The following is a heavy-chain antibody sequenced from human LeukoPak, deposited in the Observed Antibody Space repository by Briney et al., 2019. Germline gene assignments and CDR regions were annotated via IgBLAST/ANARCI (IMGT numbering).Heavy chain of an antibody. J-gene: IGHJ4*02. CDR3: ASAEPRGIIWYPY. CDR2: IYHSGST. Sequence: SETLSLTCAVSGAPISSNNCWCSWVRQPPGKGLEWIGEIYHSGSTNYNPSLKSRFTMSVDKSKNQFSLKLSSVTAADTAVYYCASAEPRGIIWYPYWGQGTLVTVSS. CDR1: GAPISSNNC. V-gene: IGHV4-4*02. D-gene: IGHD6-13*01.